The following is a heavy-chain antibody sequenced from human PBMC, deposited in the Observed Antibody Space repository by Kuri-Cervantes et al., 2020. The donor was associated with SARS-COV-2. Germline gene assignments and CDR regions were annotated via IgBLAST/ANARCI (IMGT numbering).Heavy chain of an antibody. CDR3: ARVQTLPAAISGTLSRGQYYYYYYMDV. CDR1: GGTFHSNA. J-gene: IGHJ6*03. CDR2: FSPVLDTP. Sequence: SVKVSCKASGGTFHSNAITWVRQAPGQGLEWMGGFSPVLDTPHYAQKFQGRVTITTDESTTTAFMELSSLRSEDTAVYYCARVQTLPAAISGTLSRGQYYYYYYMDVWGKGTTVTVSS. D-gene: IGHD2-2*01. V-gene: IGHV1-69*05.